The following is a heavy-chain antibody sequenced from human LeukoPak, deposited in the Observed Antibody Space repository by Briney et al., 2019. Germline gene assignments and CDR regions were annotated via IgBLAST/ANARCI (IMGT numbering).Heavy chain of an antibody. CDR3: AREDYYNSGGYYLDY. CDR2: IYTSGST. D-gene: IGHD3-22*01. Sequence: SETLSLTCTVSGGSISSGSYYWSWLRQPAGKGLEWIGRIYTSGSTNYNPSLKSRVTISVDTSKNQFSLKLSSVTAADTAVYFCAREDYYNSGGYYLDYWGQGTLVTVSS. J-gene: IGHJ4*02. V-gene: IGHV4-61*02. CDR1: GGSISSGSYY.